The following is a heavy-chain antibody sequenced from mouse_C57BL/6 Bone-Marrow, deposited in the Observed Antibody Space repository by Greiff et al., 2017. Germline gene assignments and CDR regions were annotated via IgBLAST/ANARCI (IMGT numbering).Heavy chain of an antibody. D-gene: IGHD2-10*02. CDR3: AREYGPQRGFAY. CDR1: GYTFTSYW. Sequence: QVQLQQPGAELVRPGSSVKLSCKASGYTFTSYWMHWVKQRPIQGLEWIGNIDPSDSETHYNQKFKDKATLTVDKSSSTAYMQLSSLTSEDSAVYCCAREYGPQRGFAYWGQGTLVTVSA. CDR2: IDPSDSET. V-gene: IGHV1-52*01. J-gene: IGHJ3*01.